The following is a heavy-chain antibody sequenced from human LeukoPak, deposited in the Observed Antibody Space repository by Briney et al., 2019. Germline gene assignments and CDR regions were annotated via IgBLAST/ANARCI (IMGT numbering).Heavy chain of an antibody. J-gene: IGHJ4*02. D-gene: IGHD4-17*01. CDR2: ISSSSSYM. Sequence: GGSLRLSCSASGFDLSPYTMYWVRQAPGKGLECVASISSSSSYMYYGDLVKGRFTISRDNAKNTLYLQLDSLRAEDTATYYCARRVTTFLSWGQGTLVIVSS. CDR1: GFDLSPYT. V-gene: IGHV3-21*01. CDR3: ARRVTTFLS.